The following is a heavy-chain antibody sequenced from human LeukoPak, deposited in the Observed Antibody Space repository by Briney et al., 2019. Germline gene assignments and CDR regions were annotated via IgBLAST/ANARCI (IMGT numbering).Heavy chain of an antibody. D-gene: IGHD1-7*01. CDR3: AKDLLVPNPRNYYYYYYYMDV. Sequence: GGSLSLSCAASGFTFSSYGMHWVRQAPGKGLEWVAFIRYDGSNKYYADSVKGRFTISRDNSKNTLYLQMNSLRAEDTAVYYCAKDLLVPNPRNYYYYYYYMDVWGKGTTVTVSS. J-gene: IGHJ6*03. CDR2: IRYDGSNK. V-gene: IGHV3-30*02. CDR1: GFTFSSYG.